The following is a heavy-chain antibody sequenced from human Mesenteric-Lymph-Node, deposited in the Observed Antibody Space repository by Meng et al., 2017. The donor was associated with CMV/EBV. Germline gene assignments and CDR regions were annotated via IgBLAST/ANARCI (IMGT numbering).Heavy chain of an antibody. D-gene: IGHD5-24*01. V-gene: IGHV3-9*03. J-gene: IGHJ4*02. CDR1: GFIFDDYR. CDR3: AKDKNARGDGFDY. Sequence: SLKISCGGSGFIFDDYRIVWVRQGPGKGLEWVSGITWNSGITVYADSVKGRFTISRDNARNSLYLQMSSLRTEDMALYYCAKDKNARGDGFDYWGQGTLVTVSS. CDR2: ITWNSGIT.